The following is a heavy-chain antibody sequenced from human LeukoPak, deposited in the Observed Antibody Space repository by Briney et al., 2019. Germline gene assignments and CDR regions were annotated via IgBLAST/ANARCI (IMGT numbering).Heavy chain of an antibody. CDR1: GFTLICYY. V-gene: IGHV1-2*02. Sequence: ASVKVSCQTSGFTLICYYMNWVRQAPGQGLEWVGWINPNSCNPNYAQKFQGRVTMTWDASSTTAYMELSRLRSDDTAVYYCARGPVGQFSLIGEWDYWGQGTLVTVSS. J-gene: IGHJ4*02. CDR2: INPNSCNP. D-gene: IGHD3-3*01. CDR3: ARGPVGQFSLIGEWDY.